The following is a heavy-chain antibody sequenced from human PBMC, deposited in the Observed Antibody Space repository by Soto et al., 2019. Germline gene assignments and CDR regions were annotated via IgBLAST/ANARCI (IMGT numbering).Heavy chain of an antibody. CDR1: GFTFSSYA. CDR2: INATGGDI. Sequence: GGSLRLSCAASGFTFSSYAMTWVRQAPGKGLEFVSCINATGGDIYYADSVKGRFTISRDNSKNTLYLQMDSLGAGDTAVYYCAKARQFQVFRLFDYWGQGTLVTVSS. CDR3: AKARQFQVFRLFDY. V-gene: IGHV3-23*01. D-gene: IGHD6-19*01. J-gene: IGHJ4*02.